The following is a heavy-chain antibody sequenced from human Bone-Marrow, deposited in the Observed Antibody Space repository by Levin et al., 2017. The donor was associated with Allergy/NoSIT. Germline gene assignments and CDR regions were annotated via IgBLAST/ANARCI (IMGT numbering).Heavy chain of an antibody. CDR2: INHYGGT. Sequence: PSPTLSLTCAVSGGSFSGYYWSWIRQPPEKGLEWIGAINHYGGTYYNASLKSRVTISAESSKNQLSLKLKSVTAADTAVYYCARWYDGGLDFWGQGTPVTVSS. D-gene: IGHD1-1*01. J-gene: IGHJ4*02. CDR3: ARWYDGGLDF. CDR1: GGSFSGYY. V-gene: IGHV4-34*01.